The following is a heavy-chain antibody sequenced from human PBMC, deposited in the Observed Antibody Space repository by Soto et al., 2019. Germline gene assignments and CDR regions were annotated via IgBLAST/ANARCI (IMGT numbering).Heavy chain of an antibody. CDR2: ISSSSSTI. Sequence: PGGSLGLSCAASGFTFSSYSMNWVRQAPGKGLEWVSYISSSSSTIYYADSVKGRFTISRDNAKNSLYLQMNSLRAEDTAVYYCARDLRWRGYEQPNWFDPWGQGTLVTVS. CDR1: GFTFSSYS. V-gene: IGHV3-48*01. CDR3: ARDLRWRGYEQPNWFDP. J-gene: IGHJ5*02. D-gene: IGHD5-12*01.